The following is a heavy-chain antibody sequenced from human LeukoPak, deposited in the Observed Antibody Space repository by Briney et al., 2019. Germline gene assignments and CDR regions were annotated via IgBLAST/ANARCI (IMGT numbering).Heavy chain of an antibody. CDR3: ARAYGILWFGELSSDAFDI. V-gene: IGHV4-34*01. D-gene: IGHD3-10*01. CDR1: GGSFSGYY. Sequence: SETLSLTCAVYGGSFSGYYWSWIRQPPGKGLEWIGEINHSGSTNYNPSLKSRVTISVGTSKNQFSLKLSSVTAADTAVYYCARAYGILWFGELSSDAFDIWGQGTMVTVSS. CDR2: INHSGST. J-gene: IGHJ3*02.